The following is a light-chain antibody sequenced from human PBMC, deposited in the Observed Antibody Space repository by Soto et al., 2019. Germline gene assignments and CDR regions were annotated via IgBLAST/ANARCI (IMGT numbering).Light chain of an antibody. CDR3: SSYAGNNNVI. Sequence: QSALTQPRSVSGSPGQSVTISCTGTSSDVGGYNYVSWYQQHPGKAPKLVIYEVSKRPSGVPDRFSGSKSGNTASLTVSGLQAEDEADYYCSSYAGNNNVIFGGGTKVTVL. V-gene: IGLV2-8*01. CDR2: EVS. J-gene: IGLJ2*01. CDR1: SSDVGGYNY.